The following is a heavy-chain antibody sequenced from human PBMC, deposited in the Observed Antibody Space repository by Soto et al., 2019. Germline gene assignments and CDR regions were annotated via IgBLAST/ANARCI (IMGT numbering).Heavy chain of an antibody. D-gene: IGHD2-21*01. V-gene: IGHV3-7*01. CDR1: GFTFTRYW. Sequence: GGSLRLSCAASGFTFTRYWMNWVRQAPGKGLEWLANIKEDGSEKFYVDSVKGRFTISRDNAKNSLSLQMNSLRADDTAVYYCARDRDELVGIFPYYYGMDVWGQGTTVTVSS. J-gene: IGHJ6*02. CDR2: IKEDGSEK. CDR3: ARDRDELVGIFPYYYGMDV.